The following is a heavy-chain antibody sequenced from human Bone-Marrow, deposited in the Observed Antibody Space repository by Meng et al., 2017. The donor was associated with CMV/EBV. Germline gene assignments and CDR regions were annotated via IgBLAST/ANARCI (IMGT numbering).Heavy chain of an antibody. Sequence: GGSLRLSCAASGFTFSSYAMSWVRQAPGKGLEWVSVIYSGGSSTYYADSVKGRFAISRDNSKNTLYLQMNSLRAEDTAVYYCAKDGVDYSYYYYYGMDVWGRGTTVTVSS. CDR3: AKDGVDYSYYYYYGMDV. V-gene: IGHV3-23*03. J-gene: IGHJ6*02. CDR2: IYSGGSST. CDR1: GFTFSSYA. D-gene: IGHD2-15*01.